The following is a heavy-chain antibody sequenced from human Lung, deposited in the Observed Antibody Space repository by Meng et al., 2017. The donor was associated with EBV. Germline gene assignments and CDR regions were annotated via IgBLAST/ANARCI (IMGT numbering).Heavy chain of an antibody. CDR3: ATCEKELIWFGEPR. CDR1: GGSISSNDYY. D-gene: IGHD3-10*01. Sequence: QRQLQELGLGLVKPSETLSLTCTVSGGSISSNDYYWGWIRQAPEKGMEWIGTIFYSGSTYYNPSLKSRVTISVDTSKNQFSLKLSSVTAADTAMYYCATCEKELIWFGEPRWGQGTLVTVSS. CDR2: IFYSGST. J-gene: IGHJ4*02. V-gene: IGHV4-39*07.